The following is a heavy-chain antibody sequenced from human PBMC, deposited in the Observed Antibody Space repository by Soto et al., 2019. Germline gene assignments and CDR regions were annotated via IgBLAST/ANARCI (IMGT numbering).Heavy chain of an antibody. CDR1: GYTFTSYY. Sequence: ASVNVSCKASGYTFTSYYMHWVRQAPGQGLEWMGIINPSGGSTSYAQKFQGRVTMTRDTSTSTVYMELSSLRSEDTAVYYCAREPLIAAAGFYYYGMDVWGQGTTVTVSS. CDR3: AREPLIAAAGFYYYGMDV. D-gene: IGHD6-13*01. V-gene: IGHV1-46*01. CDR2: INPSGGST. J-gene: IGHJ6*02.